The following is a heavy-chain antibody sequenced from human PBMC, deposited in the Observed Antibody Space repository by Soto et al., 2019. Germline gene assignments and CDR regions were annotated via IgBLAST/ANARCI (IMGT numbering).Heavy chain of an antibody. D-gene: IGHD2-21*01. CDR2: IWYDGSVK. V-gene: IGHV3-33*01. CDR3: ARADCGGQCPCDY. J-gene: IGHJ4*02. Sequence: GGSLRLSCAASGFTFGTYGMHWVRQAPGKGLEWVAGIWYDGSVKTYADSMRGRFSISRDNSQNTVYLQMNTLRAGDTAVYYCARADCGGQCPCDYWGQGTLVTVSS. CDR1: GFTFGTYG.